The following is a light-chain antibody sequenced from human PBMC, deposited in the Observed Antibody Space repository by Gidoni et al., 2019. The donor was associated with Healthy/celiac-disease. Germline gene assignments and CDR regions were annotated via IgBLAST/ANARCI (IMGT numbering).Light chain of an antibody. J-gene: IGKJ4*01. V-gene: IGKV3-15*01. CDR1: QSVSSN. Sequence: EIVMTQSPATLSVSPGERATLSCRASQSVSSNLAWYQQKPGQAPRHLIYGASTRATGIPARFSGSGSGTEFTLTISSLQSEDFAVYCCQQYNNWPPLTFXGXTKVEIK. CDR3: QQYNNWPPLT. CDR2: GAS.